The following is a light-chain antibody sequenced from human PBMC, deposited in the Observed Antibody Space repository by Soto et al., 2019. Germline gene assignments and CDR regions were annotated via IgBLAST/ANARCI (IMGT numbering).Light chain of an antibody. J-gene: IGKJ4*01. CDR3: LQHKSYPLT. V-gene: IGKV1-5*01. CDR1: QSISTS. CDR2: DAS. Sequence: DIQMTQSPSTLSASVGDRVTIACRASQSISTSLAWYQQKPGKAPKLLIYDASSLESGVPSRFSGSASGTEFTLTISSLQPDDFATDYCLQHKSYPLTFGGGTKV.